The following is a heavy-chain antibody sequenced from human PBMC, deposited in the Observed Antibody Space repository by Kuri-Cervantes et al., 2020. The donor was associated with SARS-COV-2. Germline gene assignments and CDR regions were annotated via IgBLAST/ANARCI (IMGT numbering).Heavy chain of an antibody. J-gene: IGHJ4*02. CDR2: IIPIFGTA. V-gene: IGHV1-69*05. CDR1: GSTFSSYT. CDR3: AKSLGELSLYPFDY. D-gene: IGHD3-16*02. Sequence: SVKVSCKASGSTFSSYTISWVRQAPGQGLEWMGGIIPIFGTANYAQKFQGRVTITTDESTSTAYMELSSLRSEDTAVYYCAKSLGELSLYPFDYWGQGTLVTVSS.